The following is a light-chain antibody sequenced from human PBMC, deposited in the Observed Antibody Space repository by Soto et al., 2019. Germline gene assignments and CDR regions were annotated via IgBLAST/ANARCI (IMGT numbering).Light chain of an antibody. Sequence: DIQMTQSPSTLSGSVGGRVTITFRASQSISSWLAWYQQKPGKAPKLLIYKASSLESGVPSRFSGSGSGTEFTLTISSLQPDDFATYYCQQSYSTPLTFGGGTKVDIK. CDR3: QQSYSTPLT. J-gene: IGKJ4*01. CDR1: QSISSW. CDR2: KAS. V-gene: IGKV1-5*03.